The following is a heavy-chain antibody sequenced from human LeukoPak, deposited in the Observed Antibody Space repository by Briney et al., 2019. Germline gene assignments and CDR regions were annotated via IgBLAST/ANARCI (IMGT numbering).Heavy chain of an antibody. CDR2: IIPIFGTA. CDR3: ARDKSKYSSPSPLDY. D-gene: IGHD6-6*01. V-gene: IGHV1-69*13. CDR1: GGTFSSYA. J-gene: IGHJ4*02. Sequence: ASVKVSCKASGGTFSSYAISWVRQAPGQGLEWMGGIIPIFGTANHAQKFQGRVTITADESTTTAYMELSSLRSEDTAVYYCARDKSKYSSPSPLDYWGLGTLVTVSS.